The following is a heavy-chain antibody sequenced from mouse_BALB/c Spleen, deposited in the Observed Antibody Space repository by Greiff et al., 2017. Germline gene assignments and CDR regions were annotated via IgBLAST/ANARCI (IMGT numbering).Heavy chain of an antibody. D-gene: IGHD3-3*01. CDR3: ARHRGDADYFDY. Sequence: EVNLAESGADLVKPGGSLKLSCAVSGSTFSSYGMSWVRQTPDKRLVWFVTISSGGGYTYYPDSVKGRFTISRDNAKNTLYLQMSSLTSEDTAMYYCARHRGDADYFDYWGQGTTLTVSS. J-gene: IGHJ2*01. CDR2: ISSGGGYT. CDR1: GSTFSSYG. V-gene: IGHV5-6*01.